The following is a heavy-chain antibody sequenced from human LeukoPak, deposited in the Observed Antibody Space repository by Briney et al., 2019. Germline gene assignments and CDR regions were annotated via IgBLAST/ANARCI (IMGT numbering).Heavy chain of an antibody. V-gene: IGHV4-39*07. CDR1: GGSISSYY. CDR2: IYYSGST. J-gene: IGHJ4*02. CDR3: ARIHLDYFDY. Sequence: LSETLSLTCTVSGGSISSYYWSWIRQPPGKGLEWIGSIYYSGSTYYNPSLKSRVTISVGTSKNQFSLKLSSVTAADTAVYYCARIHLDYFDYWGQGTLVTVSS.